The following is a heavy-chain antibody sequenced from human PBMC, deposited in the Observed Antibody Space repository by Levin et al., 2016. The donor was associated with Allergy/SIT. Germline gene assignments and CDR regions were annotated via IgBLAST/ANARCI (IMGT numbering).Heavy chain of an antibody. CDR2: INHSGNT. D-gene: IGHD1-26*01. CDR1: GGSLSGYY. V-gene: IGHV4-34*01. CDR3: TRRKPLVGSVSKYYKYAMDV. Sequence: SETLSLTCGVYGGSLSGYYWGWIRQTPGKGLEWIGEINHSGNTNYSPSLKSRVTISVDTSKIQFSLTLTSVTAADTAVYYCTRRKPLVGSVSKYYKYAMDVWGQGTTVAVSS. J-gene: IGHJ6*02.